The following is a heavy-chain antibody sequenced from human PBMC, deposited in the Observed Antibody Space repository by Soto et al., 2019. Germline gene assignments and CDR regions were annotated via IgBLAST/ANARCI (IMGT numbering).Heavy chain of an antibody. CDR2: ISSSSSYI. CDR1: GFTFSSYS. D-gene: IGHD3-10*01. Sequence: GGSLRLSCAASGFTFSSYSMNWVRQAPGKGLEWVSSISSSSSYIYYADSVKGRFTISRDNAKNSLYLQMNSLSAEDAAVYYCARVGEEFDAFDIWGQGTMVTVSS. CDR3: ARVGEEFDAFDI. V-gene: IGHV3-21*01. J-gene: IGHJ3*02.